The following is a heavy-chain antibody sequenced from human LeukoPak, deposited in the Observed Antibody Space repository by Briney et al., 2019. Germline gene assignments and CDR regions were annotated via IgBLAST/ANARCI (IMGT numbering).Heavy chain of an antibody. D-gene: IGHD6-19*01. Sequence: SETLSLTCTVSGGSVSSGSYYWSWIRQPPGKGLEWIGYIYYSGSTNYNPSLKSRVTISVDTSKNQFSLKLSPVTAADTAVYYCARGRSGWETFDYWGQGTLVTVSS. J-gene: IGHJ4*02. CDR1: GGSVSSGSYY. CDR3: ARGRSGWETFDY. CDR2: IYYSGST. V-gene: IGHV4-61*01.